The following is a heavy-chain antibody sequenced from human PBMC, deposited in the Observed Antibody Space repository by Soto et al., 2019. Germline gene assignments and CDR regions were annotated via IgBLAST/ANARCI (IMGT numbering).Heavy chain of an antibody. J-gene: IGHJ3*02. V-gene: IGHV3-11*03. D-gene: IGHD5-18*01. CDR2: ISSSSSYT. CDR1: GGPVRGYW. CDR3: ARTKRGKYSYGPLDAFDI. Sequence: GGSLRRSGAGCGGPVRGYWRRWIRPAPGKGLEWVSYISSSSSYTNYADSVKGRFTISRDNAKNSLYLQMNSLRAEDTAVYYCARTKRGKYSYGPLDAFDIWVQGTMVTVSS.